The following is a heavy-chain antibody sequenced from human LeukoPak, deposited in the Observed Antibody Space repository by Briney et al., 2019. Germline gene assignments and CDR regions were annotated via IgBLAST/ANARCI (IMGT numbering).Heavy chain of an antibody. D-gene: IGHD6-13*01. Sequence: ASVKVSCKASGYTFTGCYMHWVRQAPGQGLEWMGWINPNSGGTNYAQKFQGRVTMTRDTSISTAYMELSRLRSDDTAVYYCATLSEYSSSWGFDYWGQGTLVTVSS. J-gene: IGHJ4*02. V-gene: IGHV1-2*02. CDR1: GYTFTGCY. CDR3: ATLSEYSSSWGFDY. CDR2: INPNSGGT.